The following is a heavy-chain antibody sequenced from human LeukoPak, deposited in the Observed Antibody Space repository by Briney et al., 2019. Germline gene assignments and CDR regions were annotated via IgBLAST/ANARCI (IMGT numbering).Heavy chain of an antibody. CDR1: GFAFSSYA. Sequence: GGSLRLSCAASGFAFSSYAMSWVRQAPGKGLEWVSAISGSGGSTYYADSVKGRFTISRDNSKNTLYLQMNSLRAEDTAVYYCAKDRQARITMVRGVYNWFDPWGQGTLVTVSS. CDR3: AKDRQARITMVRGVYNWFDP. J-gene: IGHJ5*02. CDR2: ISGSGGST. D-gene: IGHD3-10*01. V-gene: IGHV3-23*01.